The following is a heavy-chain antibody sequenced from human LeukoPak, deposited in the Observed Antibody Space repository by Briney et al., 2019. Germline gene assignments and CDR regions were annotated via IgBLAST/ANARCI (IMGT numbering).Heavy chain of an antibody. CDR1: GFTFSSYS. CDR2: ISSSSSTI. CDR3: ATSTRSGSYPPLRY. J-gene: IGHJ4*02. D-gene: IGHD1-26*01. Sequence: PGGSLRLSCAASGFTFSSYSMNWVRQAPGKGLEWVSYISSSSSTIYYADSVKGRFTISRDNAKNSLYLQMNSLRDEDTAVYYCATSTRSGSYPPLRYWGQGTLVTVSS. V-gene: IGHV3-48*02.